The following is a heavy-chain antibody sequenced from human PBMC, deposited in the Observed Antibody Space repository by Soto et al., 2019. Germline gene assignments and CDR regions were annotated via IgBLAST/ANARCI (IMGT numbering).Heavy chain of an antibody. D-gene: IGHD3-3*01. CDR1: GGSFSGYY. CDR3: ARGRYYDPYGMDV. V-gene: IGHV4-34*01. Sequence: QVQLQQWGAGLLKPSETLSLTCAVYGGSFSGYYWSWIRQPPGKGLEWIGEINHSGSTNYNPSLKSRVTISVDTSKNQFSLKLSSVTAADTAVYYCARGRYYDPYGMDVWGQGTTVTVSS. CDR2: INHSGST. J-gene: IGHJ6*02.